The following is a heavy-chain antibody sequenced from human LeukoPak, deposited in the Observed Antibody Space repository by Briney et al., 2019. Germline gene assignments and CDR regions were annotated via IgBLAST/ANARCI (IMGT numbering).Heavy chain of an antibody. V-gene: IGHV3-30*03. CDR1: GFTFSSYG. D-gene: IGHD5-18*01. CDR3: AIQPYSDGSLNY. Sequence: GGSLRLSCAASGFTFSSYGMHWVRQAPGKGLEWVAVISYDGSNKYYADSVKGRFTISRDNSKNTLYLQMNSLRAEDTAVYYCAIQPYSDGSLNYWGQGTLVTVSS. CDR2: ISYDGSNK. J-gene: IGHJ4*02.